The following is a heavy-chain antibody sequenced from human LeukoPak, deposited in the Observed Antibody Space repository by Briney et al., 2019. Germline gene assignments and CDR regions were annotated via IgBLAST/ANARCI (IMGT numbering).Heavy chain of an antibody. D-gene: IGHD1-26*01. CDR3: ARDRSTGSYDWFDP. V-gene: IGHV4-34*01. CDR1: GGSFSGYY. J-gene: IGHJ5*02. CDR2: INHSGST. Sequence: SETLSLTCAVYGGSFSGYYWSWIRQPPGKGLEWIGEINHSGSTNYNPSLKNRVTISIDTPKNQFSLKLNSVTAADTAVYYCARDRSTGSYDWFDPWGQGTLVTVSS.